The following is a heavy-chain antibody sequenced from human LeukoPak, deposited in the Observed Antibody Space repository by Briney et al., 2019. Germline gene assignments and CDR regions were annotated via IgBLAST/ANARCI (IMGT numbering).Heavy chain of an antibody. Sequence: GGSLRLSCAASGFTFSSYAMTWVRQAPGKGLEWVSAISNDGGGTNYADFVKGRFTISRDNSKNTLFLQMNSLRAEDTALYYCAKGSSGYFVDLWGQGTLVTVSS. CDR2: ISNDGGGT. J-gene: IGHJ5*02. D-gene: IGHD3-22*01. CDR3: AKGSSGYFVDL. V-gene: IGHV3-23*01. CDR1: GFTFSSYA.